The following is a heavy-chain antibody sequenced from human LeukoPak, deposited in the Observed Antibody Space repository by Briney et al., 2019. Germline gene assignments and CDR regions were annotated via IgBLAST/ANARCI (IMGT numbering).Heavy chain of an antibody. V-gene: IGHV1-8*01. CDR2: MNPNSGNT. J-gene: IGHJ4*01. CDR1: VYTFTDYN. D-gene: IGHD6-19*01. Sequence: ASVTVSFTASVYTFTDYNINWVRQAIGQGRGRMGWMNPNSGNTGYTRKYQGRDTITRETAKNTDYMDLSSLTSGDTAVYFCARRLAVAGTLPDHWGHGTLVTVSS. CDR3: ARRLAVAGTLPDH.